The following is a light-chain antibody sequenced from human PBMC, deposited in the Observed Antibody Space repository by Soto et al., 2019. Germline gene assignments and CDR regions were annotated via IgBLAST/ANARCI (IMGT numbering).Light chain of an antibody. CDR3: AAWDDSLNGYG. Sequence: QSVLTQPPSASGTPGQRVTISCSGSSSNIGSNSVNWYQQLPGTAPKLLIYSNDRRPSGVPDRVSGSKSGTSASLAISGLQSEDEADYDCAAWDDSLNGYGFGTGTKLTVL. J-gene: IGLJ1*01. CDR1: SSNIGSNS. CDR2: SND. V-gene: IGLV1-44*01.